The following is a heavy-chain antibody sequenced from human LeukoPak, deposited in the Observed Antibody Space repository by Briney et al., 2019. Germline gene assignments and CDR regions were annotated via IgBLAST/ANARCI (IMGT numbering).Heavy chain of an antibody. J-gene: IGHJ5*02. V-gene: IGHV4-34*01. D-gene: IGHD6-6*01. CDR1: GGSFSGYY. CDR3: ARGLYSSSFKWFDP. Sequence: SETLSLTCAVYGGSFSGYYWSWIRQPPGKGLEWIEEINHSGSTNYNPSLKSRVTISVDTSKNQFSLKLSSVTAADTAVYYCARGLYSSSFKWFDPWGQGTLVTVSS. CDR2: INHSGST.